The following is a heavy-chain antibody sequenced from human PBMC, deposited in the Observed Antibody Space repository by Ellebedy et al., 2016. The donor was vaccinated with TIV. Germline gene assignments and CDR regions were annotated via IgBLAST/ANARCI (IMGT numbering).Heavy chain of an antibody. J-gene: IGHJ6*02. CDR1: GVTISSYW. D-gene: IGHD2/OR15-2a*01. CDR3: ARDFWGMDV. CDR2: IKTDGSEK. V-gene: IGHV3-7*03. Sequence: PAGSLRLSCAASGVTISSYWMSWVRQAPGKGLEWVANIKTDGSEKYYVDSVKGRFTISRDNAKNSLYLQMNSLRAEDTAVYYCARDFWGMDVWGQGTTVTVSS.